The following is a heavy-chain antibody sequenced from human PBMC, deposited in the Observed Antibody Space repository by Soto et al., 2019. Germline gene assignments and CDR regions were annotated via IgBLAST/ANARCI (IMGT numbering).Heavy chain of an antibody. CDR1: GFTFSSYW. CDR2: IKQDGSEK. D-gene: IGHD1-26*01. CDR3: ARVGEWELPAPNYYYYYGMDV. Sequence: GGSLRLSCAASGFTFSSYWMSWVRQAPGKGLEWVANIKQDGSEKYYVDSVKGRFTISRDNAKNSLYLQMNSLRAEDTAVYYCARVGEWELPAPNYYYYYGMDVWGQGTTVTVSS. V-gene: IGHV3-7*01. J-gene: IGHJ6*02.